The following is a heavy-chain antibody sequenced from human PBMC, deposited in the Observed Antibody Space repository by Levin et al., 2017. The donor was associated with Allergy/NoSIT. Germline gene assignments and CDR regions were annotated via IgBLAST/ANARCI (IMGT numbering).Heavy chain of an antibody. Sequence: GGSLRLSCAASGFTFSDYYMSWIRQAPGKGLEWVSYISYSRSTGSTYTNYADSVKGRLTISRDNAKNSLYLQMTNLRADDTGVYYCARVKDGDYVGWLDLWGRGTVVTVSS. CDR1: GFTFSDYY. J-gene: IGHJ2*01. CDR3: ARVKDGDYVGWLDL. V-gene: IGHV3-11*05. CDR2: ISYSRSTGSTYT. D-gene: IGHD4-17*01.